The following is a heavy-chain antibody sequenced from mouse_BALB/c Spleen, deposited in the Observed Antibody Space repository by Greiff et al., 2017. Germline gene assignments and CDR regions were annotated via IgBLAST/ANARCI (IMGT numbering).Heavy chain of an antibody. J-gene: IGHJ4*01. D-gene: IGHD4-1*01. V-gene: IGHV1-5*01. Sequence: EVKVEESGTVLARPGASVKMSCKASGYSFTSYWMHWVKQRPGQGLEWIGAIYPGNSDTSYNQKFKGKAKLTAVTSASTAYMELSSLTNEDSAVYYCTRECSPGTGAMDYWGQGTSVTVSS. CDR1: GYSFTSYW. CDR2: IYPGNSDT. CDR3: TRECSPGTGAMDY.